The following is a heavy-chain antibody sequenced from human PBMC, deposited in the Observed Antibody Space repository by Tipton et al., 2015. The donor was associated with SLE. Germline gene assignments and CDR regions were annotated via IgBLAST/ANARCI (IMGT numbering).Heavy chain of an antibody. D-gene: IGHD5-18*01. Sequence: TLSLTCAVYGGSFSGYYWSWIRQSPGKGLEWIGEINHSGSTNYNPSLKSRVTISVDTSKNQFSLKLSSVTAADTAVYYCARVGDTAMAHLDYWGQGTLVTVSS. CDR1: GGSFSGYY. CDR3: ARVGDTAMAHLDY. J-gene: IGHJ4*02. V-gene: IGHV4-34*01. CDR2: INHSGST.